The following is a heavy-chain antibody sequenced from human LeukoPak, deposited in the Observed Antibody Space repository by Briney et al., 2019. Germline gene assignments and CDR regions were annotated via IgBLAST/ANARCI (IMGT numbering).Heavy chain of an antibody. CDR1: GFTFSAYA. CDR3: AKTASGVTDSYFDY. CDR2: ISGVDGTT. V-gene: IGHV3-23*01. Sequence: PGGSLRLSCAASGFTFSAYAMSWVRQAPGKGLEWVSAISGVDGTTYCADSVKGRFTISRDNSMNTLYLQMNSLRAEDTAAYYCAKTASGVTDSYFDYWGQGTLVTVSS. D-gene: IGHD2-21*02. J-gene: IGHJ4*02.